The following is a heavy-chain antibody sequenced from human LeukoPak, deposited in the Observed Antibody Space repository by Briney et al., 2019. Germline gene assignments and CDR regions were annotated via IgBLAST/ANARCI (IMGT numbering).Heavy chain of an antibody. V-gene: IGHV3-9*01. D-gene: IGHD3-9*01. CDR3: AKDIDAYYHYYGMDV. Sequence: GGSLRLSCAASGFTFDDYAMHWVRQAPGKGLEWVSGISWNSGSIGYADSVKGRFTISGDNAKNSLYLQMNGLRAEDTALYYCAKDIDAYYHYYGMDVWGQGTTVTVSS. CDR1: GFTFDDYA. CDR2: ISWNSGSI. J-gene: IGHJ6*02.